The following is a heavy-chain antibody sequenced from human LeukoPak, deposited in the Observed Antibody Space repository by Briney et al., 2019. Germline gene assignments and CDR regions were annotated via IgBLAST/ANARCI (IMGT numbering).Heavy chain of an antibody. V-gene: IGHV4-59*01. J-gene: IGHJ4*02. CDR3: ARLDYGDYVVSY. Sequence: SETLSLTCTVSGGSISPYYWSWIRQPPGKGLEYIGYIYYTGSTNYNPSLKSRVTISVDTSKNQFSLKLGSVTAADTAVYYCARLDYGDYVVSYWGQGTLVTVSS. D-gene: IGHD4-17*01. CDR1: GGSISPYY. CDR2: IYYTGST.